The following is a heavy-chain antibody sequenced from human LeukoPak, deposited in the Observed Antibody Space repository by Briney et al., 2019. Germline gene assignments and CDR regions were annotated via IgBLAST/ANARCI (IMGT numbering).Heavy chain of an antibody. Sequence: TGGSLRLSCEASGFTFDDYTMHWVRHAPGKGLEWVSLISFDGLSTFYADSVKGRFTISRDNSKNSLFLQMNSLRTEDTAFYYCAKDGTGSDWFFDLWGRGTLVTVSS. CDR2: ISFDGLST. J-gene: IGHJ2*01. V-gene: IGHV3-43*01. CDR3: AKDGTGSDWFFDL. D-gene: IGHD3-10*01. CDR1: GFTFDDYT.